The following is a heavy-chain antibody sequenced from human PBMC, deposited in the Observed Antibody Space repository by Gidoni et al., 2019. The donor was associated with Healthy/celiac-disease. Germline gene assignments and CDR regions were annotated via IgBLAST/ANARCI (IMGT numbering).Heavy chain of an antibody. CDR3: ARGNRLQYYDSSGYFVSHAFDI. Sequence: QVQLQESGPGLVKPSQTLSLTCTVSGGSISSGGYYWSWLRQHPGKGLEWIGYIYYSGSTYYNPSLKSLVTISVDTSKNQFSLKLSSVTAADTAVYYCARGNRLQYYDSSGYFVSHAFDIWGQGTMVTVSS. J-gene: IGHJ3*02. CDR1: GGSISSGGYY. V-gene: IGHV4-31*01. D-gene: IGHD3-22*01. CDR2: IYYSGST.